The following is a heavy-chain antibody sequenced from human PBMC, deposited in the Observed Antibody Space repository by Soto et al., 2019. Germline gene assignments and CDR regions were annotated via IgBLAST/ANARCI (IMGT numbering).Heavy chain of an antibody. J-gene: IGHJ6*02. Sequence: SETLSLTCAVSGGSISSSNLWSWVRQPPGKGLEWIGEIYHSGSTNYNPSLKSRVTISVDKSKNQFSLKLSSATAADTAVYYCARGVVTMVRGLYYYYGMDVWGQGTTVTVSS. CDR1: GGSISSSNL. D-gene: IGHD3-10*01. CDR3: ARGVVTMVRGLYYYYGMDV. CDR2: IYHSGST. V-gene: IGHV4-4*02.